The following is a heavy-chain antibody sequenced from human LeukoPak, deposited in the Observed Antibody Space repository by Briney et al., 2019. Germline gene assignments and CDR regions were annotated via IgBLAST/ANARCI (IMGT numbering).Heavy chain of an antibody. CDR3: AREGEGDGYKGAFDI. D-gene: IGHD5-24*01. CDR2: IYTSGST. V-gene: IGHV4-61*02. J-gene: IGHJ3*02. CDR1: GGSISSGSYY. Sequence: PSETLSLTCTVSGGSISSGSYYWSWIRQPAGKGLEWIGRIYTSGSTNYNPSLKSRVTISVDTSKNQFSLKLSSVTAADTAVYYCAREGEGDGYKGAFDIWGQGTMVTVSS.